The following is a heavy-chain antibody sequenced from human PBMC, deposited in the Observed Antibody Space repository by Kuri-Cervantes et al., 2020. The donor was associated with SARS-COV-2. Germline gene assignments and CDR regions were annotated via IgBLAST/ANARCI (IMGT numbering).Heavy chain of an antibody. CDR1: GGSINSYF. J-gene: IGHJ2*01. CDR2: IYYSGST. D-gene: IGHD3-3*01. V-gene: IGHV4-59*01. Sequence: SCTVSGGSINSYFWSWIRQPPGKGLEWIGYIYYSGSTNYNPSLKSRVTISVDTSKNQFSLKLSSVTAADTAVYYCARAGFWSDYRYWYFDLWGRGTLVTVSS. CDR3: ARAGFWSDYRYWYFDL.